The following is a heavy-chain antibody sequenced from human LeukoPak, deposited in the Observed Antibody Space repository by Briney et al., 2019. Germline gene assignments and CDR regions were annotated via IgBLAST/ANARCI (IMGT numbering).Heavy chain of an antibody. CDR1: VYTFTDYY. CDR3: ARAGAVVDDVRGLDWFDP. CDR2: IDPNSGGT. Sequence: ASVKVSCKASVYTFTDYYIHWVRQAPGQGLEWMGWIDPNSGGTNCAQKFQGRVTMTRDTSITTVYMEVSSLKSDDTAVYYCARAGAVVDDVRGLDWFDPWGQGTLVTVSS. V-gene: IGHV1-2*02. J-gene: IGHJ5*02. D-gene: IGHD3-22*01.